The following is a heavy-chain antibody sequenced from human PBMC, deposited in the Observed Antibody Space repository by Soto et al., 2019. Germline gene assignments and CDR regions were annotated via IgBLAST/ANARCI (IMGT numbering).Heavy chain of an antibody. CDR3: ARDNVRRHYDSSGYPDAFDI. CDR2: ISAYNGNT. D-gene: IGHD3-22*01. CDR1: GYTFTSYG. V-gene: IGHV1-18*01. Sequence: VASVKVSCKASGYTFTSYGISWVRQAPGQGLEWMGWISAYNGNTNYAQKLQGRVTMTTDTSTSTAYMELRSLRSDDTAVYYCARDNVRRHYDSSGYPDAFDIWGQGTMVTVSS. J-gene: IGHJ3*02.